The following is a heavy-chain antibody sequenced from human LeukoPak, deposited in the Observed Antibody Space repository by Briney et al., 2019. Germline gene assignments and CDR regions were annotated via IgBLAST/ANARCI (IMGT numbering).Heavy chain of an antibody. CDR1: GFTLGDYA. CDR3: AKGLAAAGLGVDY. V-gene: IGHV3-9*01. Sequence: GWSLRLSGAASGFTLGDYAMHWVRQAPGKGLEWVSVISWNSGSIGYADSVKGRFTTSRDNAKNSLYLQMNSLRAEDTALYYCAKGLAAAGLGVDYWGQGTLVTVSS. J-gene: IGHJ4*02. D-gene: IGHD6-13*01. CDR2: ISWNSGSI.